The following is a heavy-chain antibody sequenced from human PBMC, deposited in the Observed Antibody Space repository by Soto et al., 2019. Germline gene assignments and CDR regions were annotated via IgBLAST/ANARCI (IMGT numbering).Heavy chain of an antibody. Sequence: EVQLVESGGGLVKPGGSLRLSCAASGFTFSSYSMNWVRQAPGKGLEWVSSISSSSSYIYYADSVKGRFTISRDNAKNSLYLQMNSLRAEDTAVYYCARNSAGNYGIEYWGQGSLVTVSS. V-gene: IGHV3-21*01. CDR3: ARNSAGNYGIEY. CDR1: GFTFSSYS. CDR2: ISSSSSYI. D-gene: IGHD3-10*01. J-gene: IGHJ4*02.